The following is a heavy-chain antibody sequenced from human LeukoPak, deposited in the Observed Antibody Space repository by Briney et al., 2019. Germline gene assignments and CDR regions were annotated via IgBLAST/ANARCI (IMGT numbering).Heavy chain of an antibody. D-gene: IGHD4-23*01. V-gene: IGHV4-31*03. CDR1: GGSISSGGYY. J-gene: IGHJ5*02. CDR3: ARDSGGNWFDP. CDR2: IYYSGST. Sequence: SETLSLTCTVSGGSISSGGYYWRWIRQHPGKGLEWIGYIYYSGSTYYNPSLKSRVTISVDTSKNQFSLKLSSVTAADTAVYYCARDSGGNWFDPWGQGTLVTVSS.